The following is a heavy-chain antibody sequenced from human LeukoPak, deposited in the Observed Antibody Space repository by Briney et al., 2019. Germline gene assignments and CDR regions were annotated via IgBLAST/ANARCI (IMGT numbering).Heavy chain of an antibody. J-gene: IGHJ6*03. D-gene: IGHD3-3*01. Sequence: GGSLRLSCAASGFTFSSYSMNWVRQAPGKGLEWVSYISSSSSTIYYADSVKGRFTISRDNAKNSLCLQMNSLRAEDTAVYYCSAQAIYDFWSGYPFYYMDVWGKGTTVTVSS. CDR1: GFTFSSYS. V-gene: IGHV3-48*01. CDR2: ISSSSSTI. CDR3: SAQAIYDFWSGYPFYYMDV.